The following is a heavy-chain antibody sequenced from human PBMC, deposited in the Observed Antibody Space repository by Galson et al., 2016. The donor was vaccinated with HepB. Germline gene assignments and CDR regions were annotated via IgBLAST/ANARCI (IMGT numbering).Heavy chain of an antibody. CDR1: GYNFRNFA. Sequence: SLRLSRAASGYNFRNFAMHWVRQAPGKGLEYVSAISPNGGSPYYADSVKGRFTISRDNGKNTVYLQMNSLRAEDTAVDYCASFGHVVVTGIHDFDYWGQGTLVTVSS. V-gene: IGHV3-64*04. CDR3: ASFGHVVVTGIHDFDY. CDR2: ISPNGGSP. J-gene: IGHJ4*02. D-gene: IGHD2-21*02.